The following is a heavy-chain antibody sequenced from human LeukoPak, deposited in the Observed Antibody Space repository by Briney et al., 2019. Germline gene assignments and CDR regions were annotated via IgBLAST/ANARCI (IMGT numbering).Heavy chain of an antibody. Sequence: GGSLRLSCAASAFTFSNYSMNWVRQAPGQGLEWVPSITTTSTHKFYAESVKGRFTISRDNAKKLLYLQINSLRAEDTAVYYCARDRGGYYFYGMDLWGQGTTVTVSS. V-gene: IGHV3-21*01. CDR1: AFTFSNYS. CDR2: ITTTSTHK. D-gene: IGHD6-25*01. J-gene: IGHJ6*02. CDR3: ARDRGGYYFYGMDL.